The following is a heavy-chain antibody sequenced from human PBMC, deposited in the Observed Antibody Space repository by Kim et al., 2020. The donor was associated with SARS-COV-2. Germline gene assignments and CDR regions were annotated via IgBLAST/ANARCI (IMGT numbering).Heavy chain of an antibody. Sequence: GSTSSNPALKGRVTLSGDTSKNQFALKLGSVTAADTAVYYCARQYDYGDYWGQGTLVTVSS. CDR2: GST. J-gene: IGHJ4*02. V-gene: IGHV4-39*01. CDR3: ARQYDYGDY.